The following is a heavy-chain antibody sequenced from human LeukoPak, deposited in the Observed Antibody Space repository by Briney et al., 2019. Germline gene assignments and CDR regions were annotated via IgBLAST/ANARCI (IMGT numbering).Heavy chain of an antibody. CDR1: GFTFSSYW. CDR2: VYSGGST. V-gene: IGHV3-53*01. Sequence: GGSLRLSCAASGFTFSSYWMSWVRQAPGKGLEWVSVVYSGGSTYYADSVKGRFTISRDNSKNTLYLQMNSLRAEDTAVYYCAREYYYDSSGYFAAAFDIWGQGTMVTVSS. CDR3: AREYYYDSSGYFAAAFDI. D-gene: IGHD3-22*01. J-gene: IGHJ3*02.